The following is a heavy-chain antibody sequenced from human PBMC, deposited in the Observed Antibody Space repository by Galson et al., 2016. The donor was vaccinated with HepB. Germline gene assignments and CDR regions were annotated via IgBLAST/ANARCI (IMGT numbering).Heavy chain of an antibody. CDR2: IYYSGFT. CDR3: AGQAYYYDTRGYYHRHPDY. J-gene: IGHJ4*02. D-gene: IGHD3-22*01. CDR1: GGSISSSNYY. V-gene: IGHV4-39*01. Sequence: SETLSLTCTVSGGSISSSNYYWGWIRQPPGKGLEWIGTIYYSGFTYYNPSLKSRVTISVDTSKNQFSLNLSSVTAADTAVYYCAGQAYYYDTRGYYHRHPDYWGRGTLVTVSS.